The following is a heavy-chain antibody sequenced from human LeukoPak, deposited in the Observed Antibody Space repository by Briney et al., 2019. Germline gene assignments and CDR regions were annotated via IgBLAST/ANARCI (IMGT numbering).Heavy chain of an antibody. CDR3: ARSVGAAPFDY. J-gene: IGHJ4*02. CDR1: GSSISSSY. Sequence: PSETLSPTSTVSGSSISSSYWTWIRQVPGTGLEWIGYISNSGYTSYNPSLKSRVTISVDSSKNQLSLKMTSVTAVDTAVYFCARSVGAAPFDYWGQGTLVTVSS. D-gene: IGHD2-15*01. V-gene: IGHV4-59*01. CDR2: ISNSGYT.